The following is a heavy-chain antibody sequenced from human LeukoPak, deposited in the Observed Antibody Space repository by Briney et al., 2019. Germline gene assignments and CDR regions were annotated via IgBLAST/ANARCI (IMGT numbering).Heavy chain of an antibody. CDR3: ARDPDGDQDFDY. J-gene: IGHJ4*02. V-gene: IGHV3-48*01. D-gene: IGHD4-17*01. CDR2: TSVNGAVT. CDR1: GFSISDYG. Sequence: GGSLRLSCAASGFSISDYGINWVRRAPGKGLEWLSHTSVNGAVTSYADSVKGRFTISSDTDKNSLYLQLDSLTVGDTAIYYCARDPDGDQDFDYWGRGALVTVSS.